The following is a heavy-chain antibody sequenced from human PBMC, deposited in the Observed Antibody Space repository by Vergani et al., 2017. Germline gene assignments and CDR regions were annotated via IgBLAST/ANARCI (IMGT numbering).Heavy chain of an antibody. J-gene: IGHJ6*01. Sequence: EVQLVESRGVLVQPGGSLRLSCAASGFTFSACPMTWVRQAPGKGLEWVSAISARYPSTYYADSVKGRFTISRDNSKNMLYLQMNSLRAEDTAVYYCATPYCSVDCYIPYYYYGTDVWGQGTTVTVSS. CDR1: GFTFSACP. CDR3: ATPYCSVDCYIPYYYYGTDV. V-gene: IGHV3-23*04. D-gene: IGHD2-21*02. CDR2: ISARYPST.